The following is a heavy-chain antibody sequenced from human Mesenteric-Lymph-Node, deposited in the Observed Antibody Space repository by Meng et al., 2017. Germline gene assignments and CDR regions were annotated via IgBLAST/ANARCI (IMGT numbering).Heavy chain of an antibody. J-gene: IGHJ4*02. CDR2: IKRKADGGTT. D-gene: IGHD3-10*01. CDR1: GLTFGNSA. Sequence: LLESGGGFVQPGGSLRLSCAASGLTFGNSAMGWVRQAPGKGLEWVGRIKRKADGGTTDYAAPVKGRFTISRDDSKNTLYLQMKSLKTEDTAVYYCTTERMVRGVIIEWKDYWGQGTLVTVSS. V-gene: IGHV3-15*01. CDR3: TTERMVRGVIIEWKDY.